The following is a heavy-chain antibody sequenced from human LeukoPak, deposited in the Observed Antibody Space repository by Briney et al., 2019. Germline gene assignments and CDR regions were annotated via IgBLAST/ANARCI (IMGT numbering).Heavy chain of an antibody. D-gene: IGHD6-13*01. Sequence: ASVKVSCKASGYTFTSYYMHWVRQAPGQGLEWMGIINPSGGSTSYAQKFQGRVTMTRNTSISTAYMELSSLRSEDTAVYYCARVFSSSWYDWGGYYYYYMDVWGKGTTVTVSS. CDR1: GYTFTSYY. CDR3: ARVFSSSWYDWGGYYYYYMDV. CDR2: INPSGGST. J-gene: IGHJ6*03. V-gene: IGHV1-46*01.